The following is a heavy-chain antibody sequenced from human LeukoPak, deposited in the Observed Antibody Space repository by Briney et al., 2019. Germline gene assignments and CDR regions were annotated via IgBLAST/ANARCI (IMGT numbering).Heavy chain of an antibody. CDR2: ISGSDGGT. J-gene: IGHJ4*02. Sequence: GGSLRLSCVASGFTFGSAAKTWVRQAPGKGLEWVSGISGSDGGTYYADSVKGRFTISRDNSKNTLYLQMNSLRVEDTAIYYCARDRGSGAFDNWGQGTLVTVSS. CDR1: GFTFGSAA. V-gene: IGHV3-23*01. D-gene: IGHD2-8*02. CDR3: ARDRGSGAFDN.